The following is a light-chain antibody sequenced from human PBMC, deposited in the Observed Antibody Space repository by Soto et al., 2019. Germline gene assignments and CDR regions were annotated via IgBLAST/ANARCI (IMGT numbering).Light chain of an antibody. Sequence: DIVLTQSPGTLPLSPGDRATLSCRASQSVSSNYLVWYQQKPGQPPLPLIYAASSRATGLPDRFSGSGSGTDFTLTISSLQPEDFAVYYCQQYASSPFTFGQGTKLEIK. J-gene: IGKJ2*01. CDR1: QSVSSNY. CDR3: QQYASSPFT. V-gene: IGKV3-20*01. CDR2: AAS.